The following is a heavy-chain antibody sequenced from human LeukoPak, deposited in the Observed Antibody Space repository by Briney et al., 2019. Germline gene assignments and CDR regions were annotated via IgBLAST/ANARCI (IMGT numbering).Heavy chain of an antibody. J-gene: IGHJ4*02. Sequence: GESLKISCKGSGYSFTSYWIGWVRQMPGKGLEWMGIINPGYSDIRYSPSYQGQVTISADKSISTAYLQWSSLKASDTAIYYCARHDKGYSGYVTLDYWGQGTLVTVSS. V-gene: IGHV5-51*01. CDR1: GYSFTSYW. CDR3: ARHDKGYSGYVTLDY. CDR2: INPGYSDI. D-gene: IGHD5-12*01.